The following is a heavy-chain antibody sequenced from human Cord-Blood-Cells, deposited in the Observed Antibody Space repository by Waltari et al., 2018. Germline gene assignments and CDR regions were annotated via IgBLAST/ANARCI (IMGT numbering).Heavy chain of an antibody. CDR2: INHSGST. V-gene: IGHV4-34*01. CDR3: ARAPVDLDY. D-gene: IGHD2-2*01. Sequence: QVQLQQWGAGLLKPSETLSLTCAVYGGSFSGYYWSWIRQPPGKGLEWIGEINHSGSTNYHPALRSRVTISVDTSKNQFSLKLSSVTAADTAVYYCARAPVDLDYWGQGTLVTISS. J-gene: IGHJ4*02. CDR1: GGSFSGYY.